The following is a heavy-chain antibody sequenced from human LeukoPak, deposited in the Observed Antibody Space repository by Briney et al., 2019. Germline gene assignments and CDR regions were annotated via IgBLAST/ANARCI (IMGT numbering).Heavy chain of an antibody. CDR2: ISAYNGNT. CDR3: AHIVVVPAAIAEDYYYYMDV. J-gene: IGHJ6*03. CDR1: GYTFTSYG. V-gene: IGHV1-18*01. D-gene: IGHD2-2*02. Sequence: ASVKVSCKASGYTFTSYGISWVRQAPGQGLEWMGWISAYNGNTNYAQKLQGRVTMTTDTSTSTAYMELRSLRSDDTAVYYCAHIVVVPAAIAEDYYYYMDVWGKGTTVTVSS.